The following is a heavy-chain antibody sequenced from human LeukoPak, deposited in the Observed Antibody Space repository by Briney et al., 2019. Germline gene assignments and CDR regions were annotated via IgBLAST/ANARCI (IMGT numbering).Heavy chain of an antibody. Sequence: GASVKVSCKASGYTFTNYYMHWVRQAPGKGLEWMGGFDPENGETIYAQKFQGRVTMTEDTSTDTAYMELSSLRSEDTAVYYCATSYYDILTGYRPLAYWGQGTLVTVSS. CDR1: GYTFTNYY. D-gene: IGHD3-9*01. CDR2: FDPENGET. CDR3: ATSYYDILTGYRPLAY. J-gene: IGHJ4*02. V-gene: IGHV1-24*01.